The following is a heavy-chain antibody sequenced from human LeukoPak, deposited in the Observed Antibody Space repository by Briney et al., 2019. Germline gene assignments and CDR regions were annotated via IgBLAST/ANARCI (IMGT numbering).Heavy chain of an antibody. CDR2: ISSSGSTI. J-gene: IGHJ3*02. D-gene: IGHD6-19*01. V-gene: IGHV3-11*04. Sequence: TGGSLRLSCAASGFTFSDYYMSWIRQAPGKGLEWVSYISSSGSTIYYADSVKGRFTISRDNAKNSLYLQMNSLRAEDTAVYYCARDSIAVAGTAGYLTRRRPFDIWGQGTMVTVSS. CDR1: GFTFSDYY. CDR3: ARDSIAVAGTAGYLTRRRPFDI.